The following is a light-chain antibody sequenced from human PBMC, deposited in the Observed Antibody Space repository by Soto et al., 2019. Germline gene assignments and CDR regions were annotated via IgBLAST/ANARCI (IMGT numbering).Light chain of an antibody. Sequence: EIVLTQCPGTLSLSPRERATLSCRASQSVSNNYLAWYQHRPGQAPRLLIYGASTRAPGIPDRFSGSGSGTDFTLTISRLEPEDFAVYYCQQYAASPRTFGQGTQVEV. V-gene: IGKV3-20*01. CDR1: QSVSNNY. CDR2: GAS. J-gene: IGKJ1*01. CDR3: QQYAASPRT.